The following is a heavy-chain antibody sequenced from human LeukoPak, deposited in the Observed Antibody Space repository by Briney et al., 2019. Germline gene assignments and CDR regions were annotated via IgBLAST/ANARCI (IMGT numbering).Heavy chain of an antibody. J-gene: IGHJ3*02. CDR3: AGDKKVYGGNPGAFDI. CDR1: GGSISSGDYY. V-gene: IGHV4-30-4*08. CDR2: IYYSGST. D-gene: IGHD4-23*01. Sequence: SETLSLTCTVSGGSISSGDYYWSWIRQPPGKGLEWIGYIYYSGSTYYNPSLKSRVTISVDTSKNQFSLKLSSVTAADTAVYYCAGDKKVYGGNPGAFDIWGQGTMVTVSS.